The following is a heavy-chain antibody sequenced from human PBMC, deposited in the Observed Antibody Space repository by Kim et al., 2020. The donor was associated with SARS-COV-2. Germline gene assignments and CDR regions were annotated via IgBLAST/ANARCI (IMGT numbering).Heavy chain of an antibody. CDR2: IIPIFGTA. CDR3: ARAPRYGDYADY. Sequence: SVKVSCKASGGTFSSYAISWVRQAPGQGLEWMGGIIPIFGTANYAQKFQGRVTITADESTSTAYMELSSLRSEDTAVYYCARAPRYGDYADYWGQGTLVTVSS. J-gene: IGHJ4*02. D-gene: IGHD4-17*01. CDR1: GGTFSSYA. V-gene: IGHV1-69*13.